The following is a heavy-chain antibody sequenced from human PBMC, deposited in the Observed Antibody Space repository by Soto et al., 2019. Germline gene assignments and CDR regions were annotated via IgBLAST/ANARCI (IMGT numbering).Heavy chain of an antibody. V-gene: IGHV4-31*03. D-gene: IGHD4-17*01. Sequence: PSETLSLTCTVSGGSITSGDYYWSWIRQRPGKGLQWIGYIYFSDSTYYHPSLKSRVTISLDTSKNQFSLNLRSVTAADTAVYYCTRDSSGDYGWFDSWGQGTVVTVSS. J-gene: IGHJ5*01. CDR1: GGSITSGDYY. CDR3: TRDSSGDYGWFDS. CDR2: IYFSDST.